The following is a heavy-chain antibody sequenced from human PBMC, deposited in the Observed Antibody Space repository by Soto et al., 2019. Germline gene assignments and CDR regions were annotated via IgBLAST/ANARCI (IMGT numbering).Heavy chain of an antibody. D-gene: IGHD3-22*01. CDR1: GGSISSGGYS. Sequence: QLQLQESGSGLVKPSQTLSLTCAVSGGSISSGGYSWSWIRQPPGKGLEWIGYIYHSGSTYYNPSLKSRFTISVDRFKNQFSLKLSSVTAADTAVYYCAREVLYDSSGYYYFDYWGQGTLVTVSS. CDR3: AREVLYDSSGYYYFDY. V-gene: IGHV4-30-2*01. CDR2: IYHSGST. J-gene: IGHJ4*02.